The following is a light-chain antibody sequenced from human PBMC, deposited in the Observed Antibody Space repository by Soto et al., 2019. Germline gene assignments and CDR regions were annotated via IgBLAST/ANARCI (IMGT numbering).Light chain of an antibody. CDR2: DVS. J-gene: IGLJ1*01. V-gene: IGLV2-14*03. CDR1: SSDVGGYNY. CDR3: SSYTTSNTRQIV. Sequence: QSVLTQPASVSGSPGQSITISCTGTSSDVGGYNYVSWYQHHPGKAPKLMIFDVSNRPSGVSNRFSGSKSGNTASLTISWLQPEDEADYYCSSYTTSNTRQIVFGTGTQLTVL.